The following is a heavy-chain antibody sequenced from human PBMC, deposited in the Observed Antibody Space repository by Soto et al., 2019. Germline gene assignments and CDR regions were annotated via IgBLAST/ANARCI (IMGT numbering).Heavy chain of an antibody. D-gene: IGHD3-10*02. CDR3: AVLHGS. CDR1: GASVSSSTYS. CDR2: IYSSENT. J-gene: IGHJ5*02. V-gene: IGHV4-39*07. Sequence: SETLSLTCTVSGASVSSSTYSWGWIRQSPGQGLEWIGTIYSSENTYYNPSLLSRVTISVDTSKNEFSLKLTSVTAADTAVYYCAVLHGSWTQETLVIV.